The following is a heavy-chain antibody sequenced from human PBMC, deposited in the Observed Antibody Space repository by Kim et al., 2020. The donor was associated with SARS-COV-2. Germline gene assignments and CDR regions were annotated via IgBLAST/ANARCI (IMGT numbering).Heavy chain of an antibody. D-gene: IGHD3-22*01. V-gene: IGHV3-30*07. CDR3: ARDRSPYYDSSGYDY. J-gene: IGHJ4*02. Sequence: DSMKGRLTTTRDNSKNTLYLQRNSLRAEDTAVYYCARDRSPYYDSSGYDYWGQGTLVTVSS.